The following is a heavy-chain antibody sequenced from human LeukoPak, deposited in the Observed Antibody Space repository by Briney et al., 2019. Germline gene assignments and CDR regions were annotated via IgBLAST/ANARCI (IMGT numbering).Heavy chain of an antibody. V-gene: IGHV4-39*01. D-gene: IGHD6-19*01. CDR3: ARHDSSGWYRFRWFNP. Sequence: SETLSLTCTVSGGSISSSSYYWGWIRQPPGKGLEWIGSIYYSGSTYYNPSLKSRVTISVDTSKNQFSLKLSSVTAADTAVYYCARHDSSGWYRFRWFNPWGQGTLVTVSS. CDR2: IYYSGST. J-gene: IGHJ5*02. CDR1: GGSISSSSYY.